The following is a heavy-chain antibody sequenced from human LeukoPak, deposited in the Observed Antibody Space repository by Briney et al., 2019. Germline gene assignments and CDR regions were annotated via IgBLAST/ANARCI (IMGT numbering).Heavy chain of an antibody. CDR1: GFTFSSYW. CDR3: ARSLAAGFDI. Sequence: PGGSLRLSCAASGFTFSSYWISWVRQVPGKGLEWVANMRQDGSEEYYVDSVKGRFTISRDNAKNSLYLQMNSLRAEDTAVYYCARSLAAGFDIWGQGTVVIVSS. J-gene: IGHJ3*02. CDR2: MRQDGSEE. D-gene: IGHD6-25*01. V-gene: IGHV3-7*04.